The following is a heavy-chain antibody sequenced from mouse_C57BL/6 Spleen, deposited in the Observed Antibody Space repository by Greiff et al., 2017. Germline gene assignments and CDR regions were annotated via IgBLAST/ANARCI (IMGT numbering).Heavy chain of an antibody. CDR1: GYAFSSYW. CDR3: ARLVNWEEGEKYYAMDY. J-gene: IGHJ4*01. CDR2: IYPGDGDT. V-gene: IGHV1-80*01. Sequence: VQLQQSGAELVKPGASVKISCKASGYAFSSYWMNWVKQRPGKGLEWIGQIYPGDGDTNYNGKFKGKATLTADKSSSTAYMQLSSLTTEDSAVYFCARLVNWEEGEKYYAMDYWGQGTSVTVAS. D-gene: IGHD4-1*01.